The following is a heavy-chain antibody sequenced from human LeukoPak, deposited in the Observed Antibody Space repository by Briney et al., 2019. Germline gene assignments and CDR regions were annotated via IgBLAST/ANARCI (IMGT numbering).Heavy chain of an antibody. CDR1: GGSITSDSYY. CDR3: ARSFGGAFDY. CDR2: IYYSGST. J-gene: IGHJ4*02. V-gene: IGHV4-39*07. D-gene: IGHD3-10*01. Sequence: SETLSLTCAVSGGSITSDSYYWGWIRQPPGKGLEWIGSIYYSGSTYYNPSLKSRVTITVDTSKNQFSLKLSSVTAADTAVYYCARSFGGAFDYWGQGTLVTASS.